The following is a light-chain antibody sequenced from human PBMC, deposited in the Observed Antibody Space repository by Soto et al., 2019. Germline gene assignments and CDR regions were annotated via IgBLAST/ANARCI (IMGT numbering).Light chain of an antibody. J-gene: IGLJ2*01. CDR2: DVT. CDR1: SSDLGTYDY. V-gene: IGLV2-14*01. CDR3: SSYTTSSSVI. Sequence: QSALTQPASVSGSPGQSIAISCSGTSSDLGTYDYVSWYQQHPGKAPKLMLFDVTHRPSGVSDRFFGSKSGNTASLTISGLQAEDEADYYCSSYTTSSSVIFGGGTKLTVL.